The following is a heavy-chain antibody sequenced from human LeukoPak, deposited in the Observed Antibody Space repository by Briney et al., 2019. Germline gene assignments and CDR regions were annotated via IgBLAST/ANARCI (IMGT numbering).Heavy chain of an antibody. V-gene: IGHV4-59*01. J-gene: IGHJ4*02. CDR3: ARGRDGHTF. CDR1: GGSISSYC. CDR2: IYSSGRT. Sequence: PSETLSLTCTVSGGSISSYCWTWIRQPPGQGLEWIGYIYSSGRTSYNPSLKSRLTISLDTSKNQFFLRLSSVTAADTAVYYCARGRDGHTFWGQGTLVTVSS.